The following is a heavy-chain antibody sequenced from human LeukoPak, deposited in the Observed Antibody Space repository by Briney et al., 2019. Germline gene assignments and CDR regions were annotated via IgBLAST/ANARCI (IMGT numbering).Heavy chain of an antibody. CDR2: IYSGGST. D-gene: IGHD3-10*01. Sequence: PGGSLRLSCAASGFTVSSNYMSWVRQAPGKGLEWVSVIYSGGSTYYADSVKGRFTISRDNSKNTLYLQMNSLRAEDTAVYYCAKSDSITMVRGAIWGIHDAFDIWGQGTMVTVSS. CDR3: AKSDSITMVRGAIWGIHDAFDI. CDR1: GFTVSSNY. V-gene: IGHV3-53*01. J-gene: IGHJ3*02.